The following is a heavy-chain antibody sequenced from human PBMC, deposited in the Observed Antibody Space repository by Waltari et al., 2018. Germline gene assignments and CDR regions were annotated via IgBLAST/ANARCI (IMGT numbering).Heavy chain of an antibody. CDR3: AREFAMQLVRTPDAFDI. J-gene: IGHJ3*02. D-gene: IGHD6-6*01. Sequence: QVQLVQSGAEVTKPGSSVKVSCKASGGTFSSYAISWVRQAPGQGLEWMGGIIPIFGTANYAQKFQGRVTITADESTSTAYMELSSLRSEDTAVYYCAREFAMQLVRTPDAFDIWGQGTMVTVSS. CDR1: GGTFSSYA. CDR2: IIPIFGTA. V-gene: IGHV1-69*12.